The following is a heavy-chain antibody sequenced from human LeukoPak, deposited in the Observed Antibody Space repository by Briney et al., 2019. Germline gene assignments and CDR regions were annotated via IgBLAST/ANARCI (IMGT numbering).Heavy chain of an antibody. CDR1: GFTFSSYS. Sequence: GGSLRLSCAASGFTFSSYSMNWVRQAPGKGLEWVSYISSSSSTIYYAGSVKGRFTISRDNAKNSLYLQMNSLRAEDTAVYYCARDLSLGSRGAFDIWGQGTMVTVSS. CDR3: ARDLSLGSRGAFDI. D-gene: IGHD2-2*01. J-gene: IGHJ3*02. CDR2: ISSSSSTI. V-gene: IGHV3-48*04.